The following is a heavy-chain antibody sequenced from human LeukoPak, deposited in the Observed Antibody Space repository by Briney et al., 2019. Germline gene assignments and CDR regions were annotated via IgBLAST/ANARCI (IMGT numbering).Heavy chain of an antibody. CDR3: ARDYSSSWYFNWFDP. D-gene: IGHD6-13*01. J-gene: IGHJ5*02. V-gene: IGHV4-34*01. CDR1: GGSFSGYY. CDR2: INHSGST. Sequence: PSETLSLTCAVYGGSFSGYYWSWIRQPPGKGLEWIGEINHSGSTNYNPSLKSRVTISVDTSKNQFSLKLSSVTAADTAVYYCARDYSSSWYFNWFDPWGQGTLVTVSS.